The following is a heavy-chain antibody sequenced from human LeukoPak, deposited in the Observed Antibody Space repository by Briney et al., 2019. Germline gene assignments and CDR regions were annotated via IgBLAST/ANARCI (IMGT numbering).Heavy chain of an antibody. V-gene: IGHV4-39*01. J-gene: IGHJ4*02. CDR3: ARTGIDYGDYFYDY. Sequence: SETLSLTCTVSGGSISSSSYYWGWIRQPPGKGLEWIGSIYYSGSTYYNPSLKSRVTISVDTSKNQFSLKLSSVTAADTAVYYCARTGIDYGDYFYDYWGQGTLVTVSS. CDR2: IYYSGST. CDR1: GGSISSSSYY. D-gene: IGHD4-17*01.